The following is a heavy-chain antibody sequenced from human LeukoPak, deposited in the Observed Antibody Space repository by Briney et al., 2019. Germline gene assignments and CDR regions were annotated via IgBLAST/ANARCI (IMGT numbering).Heavy chain of an antibody. CDR3: TRGLTPYHGSYSGTYYYYYMDV. V-gene: IGHV4-59*01. CDR2: VFDTGST. D-gene: IGHD1-26*01. J-gene: IGHJ6*03. CDR1: GASISDSY. Sequence: NPSETLSLTCTVSGASISDSYWSWIRQPPGKGLEWIGYVFDTGSTNYNPSLKSRVTISMDTSRNQFSLRLTSVTAADTAVYYCTRGLTPYHGSYSGTYYYYYMDVWGKGTSVTVSS.